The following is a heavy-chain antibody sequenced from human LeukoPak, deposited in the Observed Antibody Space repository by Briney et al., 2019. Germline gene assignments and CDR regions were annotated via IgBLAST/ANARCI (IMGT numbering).Heavy chain of an antibody. J-gene: IGHJ4*02. D-gene: IGHD6-6*01. CDR3: ARHGGYSSSAAY. V-gene: IGHV4-4*09. CDR2: IYTTGTT. CDR1: GGSISGYY. Sequence: PSETLSLTCTVSGGSISGYYWCWIRQPPGKGLEWIGYIYTTGTTNYHPSLKSRVTISVDTSKSQFSLKLNSVTAADTAVYYCARHGGYSSSAAYWGQGALVTVSS.